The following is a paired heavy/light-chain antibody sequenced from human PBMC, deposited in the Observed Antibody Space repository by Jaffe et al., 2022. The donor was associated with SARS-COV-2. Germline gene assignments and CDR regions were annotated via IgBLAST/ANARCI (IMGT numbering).Light chain of an antibody. CDR1: SSDVGDYKY. CDR3: SSYTSSSTLGV. J-gene: IGLJ1*01. Sequence: QSALTQPASVSGSPGQSITISCTGTSSDVGDYKYVSWYQQHPGKAPKLMIYEVSNRPSGVSNRFSGSKSGNTASLTISGLQAEDEADYYCSSYTSSSTLGVFGTGTKVTVL. CDR2: EVS. V-gene: IGLV2-14*01.
Heavy chain of an antibody. D-gene: IGHD5-18*01. CDR2: IWYDGSNK. J-gene: IGHJ4*02. Sequence: QVQLVESGGGVVQPGRSLRLSCAASGFTFSNYGMHWVRQAPGKGLEWVAVIWYDGSNKYYADSVKGRFTISRDNSKNTLYLQMNSLRAEDTAVFYCARERLIGDTTMALGYWGQGTLLTVSS. V-gene: IGHV3-33*01. CDR3: ARERLIGDTTMALGY. CDR1: GFTFSNYG.